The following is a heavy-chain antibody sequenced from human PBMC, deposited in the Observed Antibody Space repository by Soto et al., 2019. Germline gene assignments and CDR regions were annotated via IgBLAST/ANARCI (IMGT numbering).Heavy chain of an antibody. CDR1: GFTFSSFG. D-gene: IGHD2-21*01. Sequence: ESGGDVVQPGRSLRLSCAASGFTFSSFGMHWVRQAPGKGLEWVALISYDGSNAYYGDSVKGRFTISRDNHKNTLYLQMNTLRPEDSAVYYCAKVKMTYAIRGLYFDLWGQGTLVTVSS. V-gene: IGHV3-30*19. CDR2: ISYDGSNA. CDR3: AKVKMTYAIRGLYFDL. J-gene: IGHJ4*02.